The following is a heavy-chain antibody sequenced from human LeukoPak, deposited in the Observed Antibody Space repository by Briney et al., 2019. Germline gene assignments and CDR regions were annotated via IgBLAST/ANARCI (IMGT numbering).Heavy chain of an antibody. D-gene: IGHD1-26*01. CDR3: ARDPYSGNYGNDYYYYMDV. J-gene: IGHJ6*03. CDR1: GFTFSNYN. V-gene: IGHV3-21*01. Sequence: GGSLRLSCAASGFTFSNYNMNWVRQAPGKAMDWVSSITSSGTYIFYADSVKGRFTISRDNAKNSLYLQMDSLGPEDTAVYYCARDPYSGNYGNDYYYYMDVWGKGTTVTISS. CDR2: ITSSGTYI.